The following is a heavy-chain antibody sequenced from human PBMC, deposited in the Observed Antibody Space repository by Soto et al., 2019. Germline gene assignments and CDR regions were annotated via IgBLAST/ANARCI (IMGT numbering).Heavy chain of an antibody. J-gene: IGHJ4*02. CDR2: INPSGGST. D-gene: IGHD6-6*01. CDR3: ARGLASGAY. Sequence: ASVKVSCKASGYTLTSFYIHWVRQAPGQGLEWMGIINPSGGSTNYAQRFQGRVTITGDTSTSTVYMDLSSLRSEDTAVYYCARGLASGAYWGQGTLVTVSS. CDR1: GYTLTSFY. V-gene: IGHV1-46*03.